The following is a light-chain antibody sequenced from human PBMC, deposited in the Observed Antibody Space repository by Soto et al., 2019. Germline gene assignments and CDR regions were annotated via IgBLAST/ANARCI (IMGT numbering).Light chain of an antibody. J-gene: IGLJ3*02. CDR1: SSDVGRYNY. V-gene: IGLV2-14*01. Sequence: QSVLTQPASVSGSPGQSITISCTGSSSDVGRYNYVSWYQQRPGKAPKLIIYDVTYWPSGVSHRFSGSKSGNTASLTISGLQADDEADYYCSSYTSTGALLFGGGTKLTVL. CDR2: DVT. CDR3: SSYTSTGALL.